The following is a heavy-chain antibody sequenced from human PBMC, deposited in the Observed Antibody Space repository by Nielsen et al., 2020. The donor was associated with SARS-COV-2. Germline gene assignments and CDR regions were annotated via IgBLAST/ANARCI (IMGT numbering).Heavy chain of an antibody. CDR2: ISAYDGNT. V-gene: IGHV1-18*01. CDR3: TTPIVGATIRREDAFDI. CDR1: GYTFTSYG. D-gene: IGHD1-26*01. J-gene: IGHJ3*02. Sequence: ASVKVSCKASGYTFTSYGISWVRQAPGQGLEWMGWISAYDGNTNYAQKLQGRVTMTTDTSTSTAYMELRSLRSDDTAVYYCTTPIVGATIRREDAFDIWGQGTMVTVSS.